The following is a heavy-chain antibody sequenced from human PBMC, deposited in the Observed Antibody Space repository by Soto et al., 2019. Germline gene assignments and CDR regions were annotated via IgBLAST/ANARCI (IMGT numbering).Heavy chain of an antibody. CDR2: IYYSGST. Sequence: SETLSLTCTVSGGSISSYYWSWNRQPPGKGLEWIGYIYYSGSTNYNPSLKSRVTISVDTSKNQFSLKLSSVTAADTAVYYCARESDIVVGLDVWGQGTTVTVSS. CDR3: ARESDIVVGLDV. V-gene: IGHV4-59*01. D-gene: IGHD2-21*01. CDR1: GGSISSYY. J-gene: IGHJ6*02.